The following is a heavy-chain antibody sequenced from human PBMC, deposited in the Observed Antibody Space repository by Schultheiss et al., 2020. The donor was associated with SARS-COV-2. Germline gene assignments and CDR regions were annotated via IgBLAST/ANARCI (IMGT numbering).Heavy chain of an antibody. Sequence: GESLKISCKASGYTFTHFGLSWVRQAPGQGLEWMGCITPFNGDTKYVQQLQGRLTITRDTSTTTAYMELTDLTSDDTAVYYCARGGSNAPNPQYNFDHWGQGTLVTVSS. CDR1: GYTFTHFG. CDR3: ARGGSNAPNPQYNFDH. J-gene: IGHJ4*02. V-gene: IGHV1-18*04. CDR2: ITPFNGDT. D-gene: IGHD1-1*01.